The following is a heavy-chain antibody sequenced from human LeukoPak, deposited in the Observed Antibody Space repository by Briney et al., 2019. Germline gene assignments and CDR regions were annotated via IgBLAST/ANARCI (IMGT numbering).Heavy chain of an antibody. V-gene: IGHV4-61*02. CDR1: GGSISSGSYY. D-gene: IGHD3-10*01. CDR3: ARVDYGSGSYYYPNYNWFDP. CDR2: IYISGST. J-gene: IGHJ5*02. Sequence: MASQTLSLTCTVSGGSISSGSYYWSWIRQPAGKGLEWIGRIYISGSTNYNPSLKSRVTISVDRSKNQFSLKLSSVTAADTAVYYCARVDYGSGSYYYPNYNWFDPWGQGTLVTVSS.